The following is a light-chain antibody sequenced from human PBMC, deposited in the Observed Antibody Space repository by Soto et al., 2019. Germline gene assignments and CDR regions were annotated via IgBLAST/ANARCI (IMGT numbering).Light chain of an antibody. J-gene: IGKJ4*01. CDR2: DAS. CDR3: QQRSNWTVT. CDR1: QSVSRY. Sequence: EIVLTQSPATLSLSPGERATLTCMASQSVSRYLAWYQQKPGQAPRLLIYDASNRATVIPARFSCSGSGPDFTVTISSLEPEDLAVYYCQQRSNWTVTFGVGTTVEIK. V-gene: IGKV3-11*01.